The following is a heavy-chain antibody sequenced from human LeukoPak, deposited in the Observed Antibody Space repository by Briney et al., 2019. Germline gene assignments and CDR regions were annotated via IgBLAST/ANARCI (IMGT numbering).Heavy chain of an antibody. V-gene: IGHV3-66*01. CDR3: ARDHAAGYYDSSDAFDI. CDR1: EFTVSSNY. CDR2: IYSGGST. D-gene: IGHD3-22*01. Sequence: PGGSLRLSCAASEFTVSSNYMSWVRRAPGKGLEWVSVIYSGGSTYYADSVKGRFTISRDNSKNTLYLQMNSLRAEDTAVYYCARDHAAGYYDSSDAFDIWGQGTMVTVSS. J-gene: IGHJ3*02.